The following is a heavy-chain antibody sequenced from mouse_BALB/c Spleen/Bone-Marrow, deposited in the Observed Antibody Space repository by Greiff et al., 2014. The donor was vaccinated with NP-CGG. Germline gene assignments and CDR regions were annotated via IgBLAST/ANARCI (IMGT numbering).Heavy chain of an antibody. D-gene: IGHD4-1*01. CDR3: SRWEYYAMDH. V-gene: IGHV14-3*02. CDR1: GFNIKDTY. CDR2: IDPANGNT. Sequence: EVQLQQSGAELVKPGASVKLSCTAPGFNIKDTYMHWVKQRPEQGLEWIGRIDPANGNTKYDPKFQGKATITADTSSNTAYLQLSSLTSEDTAVYYCSRWEYYAMDHWGQGTPVPGPS. J-gene: IGHJ4*01.